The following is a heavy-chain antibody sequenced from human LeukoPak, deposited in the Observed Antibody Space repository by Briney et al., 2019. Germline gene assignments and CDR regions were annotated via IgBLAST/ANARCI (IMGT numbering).Heavy chain of an antibody. CDR1: GFTFSSYS. D-gene: IGHD6-19*01. J-gene: IGHJ3*02. CDR2: ISSSSSYI. V-gene: IGHV3-21*01. Sequence: GGSLRLSCAASGFTFSSYSMNWVRQAPGKGLEWVSSISSSSSYIYYADSVKGRFTISRDNAKNSLYLQMNSLRAEDTAVYYCAREVKQWLANAFDIWAKGQWSPSLQ. CDR3: AREVKQWLANAFDI.